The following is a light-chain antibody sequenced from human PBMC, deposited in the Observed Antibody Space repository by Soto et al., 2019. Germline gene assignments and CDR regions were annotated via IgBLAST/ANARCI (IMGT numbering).Light chain of an antibody. V-gene: IGKV3-20*01. Sequence: EFVLTQSPGTLSLSPGERATLSCRASQTVRNNYLAWYQQKPGQAPRLLIYDASSRATGIRDRFSGGGSGTDFTLTISRLEPEDFAVYYCQQFSSYPLTFGGGTKV. CDR2: DAS. CDR1: QTVRNNY. CDR3: QQFSSYPLT. J-gene: IGKJ4*01.